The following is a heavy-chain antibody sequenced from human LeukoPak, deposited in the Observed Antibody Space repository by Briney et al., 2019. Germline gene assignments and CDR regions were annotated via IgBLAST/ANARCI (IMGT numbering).Heavy chain of an antibody. CDR1: GGSFSGYY. CDR3: ARSKWLVLDY. D-gene: IGHD6-19*01. CDR2: INHSGST. V-gene: IGHV4-34*01. Sequence: SETLSLTCAVYGGSFSGYYWSWIRQPPGKGLEWIGEINHSGSTNYNPSLKSRVTISVGTSKNQFSLKLSSVTDADTAVYYCARSKWLVLDYWGQGTLVTVSS. J-gene: IGHJ4*02.